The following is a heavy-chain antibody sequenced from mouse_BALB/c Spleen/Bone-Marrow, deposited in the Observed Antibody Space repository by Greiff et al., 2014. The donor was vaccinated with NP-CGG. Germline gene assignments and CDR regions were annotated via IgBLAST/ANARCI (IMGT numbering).Heavy chain of an antibody. CDR1: GFDFSRYW. CDR2: INPDSGTI. D-gene: IGHD1-1*02. CDR3: ARPDGRPLATDY. Sequence: EVQLVESGGGLVQPGGSLKLSCAASGFDFSRYWMSWVRQAPGKGLEWIGEINPDSGTINCTPSLKDKFIISRDNAKNTLYLQMSKVRSEDTALYYCARPDGRPLATDYWGQGTSVTVSS. J-gene: IGHJ4*01. V-gene: IGHV4-1*02.